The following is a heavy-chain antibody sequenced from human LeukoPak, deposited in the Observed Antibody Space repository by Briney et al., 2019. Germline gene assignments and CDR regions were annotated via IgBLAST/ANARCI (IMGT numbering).Heavy chain of an antibody. D-gene: IGHD1-14*01. J-gene: IGHJ4*02. V-gene: IGHV3-21*01. CDR1: GFTFSSCG. Sequence: KAGGCLRLSCAASGFTFSSCGFNWVRQAPGKGLEWVSSIGPTGTDRYYADSVRGRFTISRDNAKNSMYLQMDSLRDEGTAVYYCATETIGRHYDYWGQGTLLTVSS. CDR2: IGPTGTDR. CDR3: ATETIGRHYDY.